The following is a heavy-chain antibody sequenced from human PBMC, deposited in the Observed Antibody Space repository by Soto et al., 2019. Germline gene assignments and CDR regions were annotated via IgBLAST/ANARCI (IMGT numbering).Heavy chain of an antibody. Sequence: SETLSLTCSVSDGSISSSSYWGWIHQPPGKGLEWIGSIYYSGSTNYNPSLKSRVTISVDTSKNQFSLKLSSVTAADTAVYYCARAGVGATSDYWGQGTLVTVSS. CDR2: IYYSGST. J-gene: IGHJ4*02. D-gene: IGHD1-26*01. CDR1: DGSISSSSY. CDR3: ARAGVGATSDY. V-gene: IGHV4-39*07.